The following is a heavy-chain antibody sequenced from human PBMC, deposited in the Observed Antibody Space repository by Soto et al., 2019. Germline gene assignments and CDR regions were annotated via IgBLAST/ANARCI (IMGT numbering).Heavy chain of an antibody. V-gene: IGHV1-18*01. CDR1: GYTFTSYG. Sequence: GASVKVSCKASGYTFTSYGISWVRQAPGQGLEWMGWISAYNGNTNYAQKLQGRVTMTTDTSTSTAYMELRSLRSDDTAVYYCARDPTIFGVVIFPYGMDVWGQGTTVTVSS. D-gene: IGHD3-3*01. CDR3: ARDPTIFGVVIFPYGMDV. CDR2: ISAYNGNT. J-gene: IGHJ6*02.